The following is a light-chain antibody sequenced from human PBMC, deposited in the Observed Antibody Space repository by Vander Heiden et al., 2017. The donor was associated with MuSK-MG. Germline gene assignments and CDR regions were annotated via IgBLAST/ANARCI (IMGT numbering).Light chain of an antibody. CDR1: QRLPHSNGYNY. Sequence: DIVMTQSTLSLPVTPGEPASISCRSSQRLPHSNGYNYLDWYLQKPGQCPQLLIYLGSTRASRVPDRFSGNGSGTDFTLKISRVEAGDVGMYYCRQSLQTPQAFGQGTKVEIK. J-gene: IGKJ1*01. CDR2: LGS. CDR3: RQSLQTPQA. V-gene: IGKV2-28*01.